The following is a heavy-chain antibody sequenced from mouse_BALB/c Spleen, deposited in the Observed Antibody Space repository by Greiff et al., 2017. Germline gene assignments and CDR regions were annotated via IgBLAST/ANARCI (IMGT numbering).Heavy chain of an antibody. CDR1: GYSFTDYI. CDR3: ARLDTATDY. D-gene: IGHD1-2*01. CDR2: INPYYGST. Sequence: EVQLQQTGPELVKPGASVKISCKASGYSFTDYIMLWVKQSHGKSLEWIGNINPYYGSTSYNLKFKGKATLTVDKSSSTAYMQLNSLTSEDSAVYYCARLDTATDYWGQGTTLTVSS. J-gene: IGHJ2*01. V-gene: IGHV1-39*01.